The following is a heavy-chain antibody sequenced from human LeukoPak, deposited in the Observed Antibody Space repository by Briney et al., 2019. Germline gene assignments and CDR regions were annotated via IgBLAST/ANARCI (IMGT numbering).Heavy chain of an antibody. V-gene: IGHV4-59*08. CDR3: AGSGYSSSWYWFDP. CDR1: GGSISSYY. J-gene: IGHJ5*02. CDR2: IYYSGST. Sequence: PSETLSLTCTVSGGSISSYYWSWIRQPPGKGLEWIGYIYYSGSTNYNPSLKSRVTISVDTSKNQFSLKLSSVTAADTAVYYCAGSGYSSSWYWFDPWGQGTLVTVSS. D-gene: IGHD6-13*01.